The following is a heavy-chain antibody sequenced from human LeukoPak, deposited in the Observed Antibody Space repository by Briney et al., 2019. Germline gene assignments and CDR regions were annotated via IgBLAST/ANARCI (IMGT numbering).Heavy chain of an antibody. CDR3: TTPYNWNSAGAFDY. J-gene: IGHJ4*02. Sequence: GGSLRLSCAASGFTFSNAWMSWVRQAPGKGLEWVGRIKSKTDGGTTDYAAPVKGRSTISRDDSKNTLYLQMNSLKTEDTAVYYCTTPYNWNSAGAFDYWGQGTLVTVSS. V-gene: IGHV3-15*01. D-gene: IGHD1-7*01. CDR2: IKSKTDGGTT. CDR1: GFTFSNAW.